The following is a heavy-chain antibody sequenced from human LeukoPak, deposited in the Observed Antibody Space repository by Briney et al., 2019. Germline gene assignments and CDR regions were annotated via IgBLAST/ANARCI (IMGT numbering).Heavy chain of an antibody. V-gene: IGHV1-2*02. CDR2: MNPNSGGT. D-gene: IGHD2-21*02. CDR3: ARGGGDQDLPYDY. Sequence: GASVKVSCKASGYTFTSYDINWVRQATGQGLEWMGWMNPNSGGTNYAQKFQGRVTMTRDTSISTAYMELSRLRSDDTAVYYCARGGGDQDLPYDYWGQGTLVTVSS. CDR1: GYTFTSYD. J-gene: IGHJ4*02.